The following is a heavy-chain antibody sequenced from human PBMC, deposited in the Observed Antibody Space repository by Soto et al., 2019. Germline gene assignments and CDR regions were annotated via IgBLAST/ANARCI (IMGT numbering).Heavy chain of an antibody. CDR3: ARHPSMVYAQQGSYYYYYYMDV. CDR1: GGSISSGGYY. CDR2: IYYSGST. Sequence: SETLSLTCTVSGGSISSGGYYWSWIRQHPGKGLEWIGYIYYSGSTYYNPSLKSRVTISVDTSKNQFSLKLSSVTAADTAVYYCARHPSMVYAQQGSYYYYYYMDVWGKGTTVTVSS. J-gene: IGHJ6*03. V-gene: IGHV4-31*03. D-gene: IGHD2-8*01.